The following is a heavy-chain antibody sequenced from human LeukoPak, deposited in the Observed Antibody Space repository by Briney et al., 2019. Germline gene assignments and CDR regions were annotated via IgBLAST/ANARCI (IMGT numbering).Heavy chain of an antibody. CDR2: IYSSGST. Sequence: SQTLSLTCTVSGRSITSGGYHCSWIRQHPGKGLEWIGYIYSSGSTSDNPSLKSRVTISLDTSRNQFSRKLSSVTAADTAVYYCAREMDYYDSGGYYLQWFDPWGQGTLVTVSS. J-gene: IGHJ5*02. D-gene: IGHD3-22*01. V-gene: IGHV4-31*03. CDR3: AREMDYYDSGGYYLQWFDP. CDR1: GRSITSGGYH.